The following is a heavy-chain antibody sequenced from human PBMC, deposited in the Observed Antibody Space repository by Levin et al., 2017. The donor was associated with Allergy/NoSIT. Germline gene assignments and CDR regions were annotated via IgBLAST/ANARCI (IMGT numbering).Heavy chain of an antibody. D-gene: IGHD3-3*01. CDR2: ISGSGNSR. CDR3: AKHWSVHTHRGDNWYFDV. V-gene: IGHV3-23*01. Sequence: PGGSLRLSCAASGFTFSNYAMSCVRQGLGKGLEWVSGISGSGNSRYYADSVKGRFTISRDNSKNTLYLQMNSLRAEDTAVYYCAKHWSVHTHRGDNWYFDVWGRGTLVTVSS. J-gene: IGHJ2*01. CDR1: GFTFSNYA.